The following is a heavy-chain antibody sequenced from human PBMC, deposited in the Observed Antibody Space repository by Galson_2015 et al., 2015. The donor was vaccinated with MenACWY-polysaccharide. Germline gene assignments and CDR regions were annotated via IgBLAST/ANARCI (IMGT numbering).Heavy chain of an antibody. CDR3: AISGDADWFAP. V-gene: IGHV1-3*01. J-gene: IGHJ5*02. Sequence: SVKVSCKASGYTFTSYYMHWVRQAPGQGLEWMGMLNPNNGNAKYSQKFQGRVTITRDTSTSTAYMELSSLISEDTAVYYCAISGDADWFAPWGQGTLVTVSS. CDR2: LNPNNGNA. CDR1: GYTFTSYY. D-gene: IGHD3-10*01.